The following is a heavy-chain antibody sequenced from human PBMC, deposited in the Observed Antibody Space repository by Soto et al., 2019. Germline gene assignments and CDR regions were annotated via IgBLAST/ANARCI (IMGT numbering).Heavy chain of an antibody. CDR2: MNQDGSEK. J-gene: IGHJ4*02. Sequence: PGGSLRLSCAGSGFLFSTYWMTWVRQAPGKGLEWVANMNQDGSEKYYVDSVKGRFTISRDNPKHSLYLQMNSLRAEDTAVYYCAREMRKYSSGWYYFDYWGQGTLVTVSS. D-gene: IGHD6-13*01. V-gene: IGHV3-7*03. CDR1: GFLFSTYW. CDR3: AREMRKYSSGWYYFDY.